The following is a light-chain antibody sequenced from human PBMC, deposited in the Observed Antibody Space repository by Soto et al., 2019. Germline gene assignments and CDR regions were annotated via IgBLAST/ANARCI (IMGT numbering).Light chain of an antibody. CDR3: QKYGSWGT. Sequence: EIVLTQSPGTLSLSPGERATLSCRASQSVSHNYLAWYQQKPGQAPRLLIYGASNRATGIPDRFSGSGSGTDFTLTISRLEPEDFAVYYCQKYGSWGTLGQGTKVDSK. CDR2: GAS. J-gene: IGKJ1*01. CDR1: QSVSHNY. V-gene: IGKV3-20*01.